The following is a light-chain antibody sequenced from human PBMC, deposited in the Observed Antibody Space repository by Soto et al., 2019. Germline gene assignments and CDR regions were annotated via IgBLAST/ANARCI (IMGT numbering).Light chain of an antibody. CDR3: ASWDESLNAWV. CDR2: NDH. Sequence: QSVLTQPPSASGTPGQSVTISCSGSSSNIGTNTVHWYQQLPGTAPRLLIYNDHQRPSGVPDRLSASKSGTSASLALTEVQSEDEGDYYCASWDESLNAWVFGGGTKVTVL. V-gene: IGLV1-44*01. J-gene: IGLJ3*02. CDR1: SSNIGTNT.